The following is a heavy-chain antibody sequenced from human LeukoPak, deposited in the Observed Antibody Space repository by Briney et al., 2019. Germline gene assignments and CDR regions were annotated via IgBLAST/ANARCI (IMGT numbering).Heavy chain of an antibody. CDR3: ARDVRLGELSLYLGGYFDY. D-gene: IGHD3-16*02. CDR1: GGSISSSSYY. V-gene: IGHV4-39*07. CDR2: IYYSGST. J-gene: IGHJ4*02. Sequence: SETLSLTCTVSGGSISSSSYYWGWIRQPPGKGLEWIGSIYYSGSTYYNPSLKSRVTISVDTSKNQFSLKLSSVTAADTAVYYCARDVRLGELSLYLGGYFDYWGQGTPVTVSS.